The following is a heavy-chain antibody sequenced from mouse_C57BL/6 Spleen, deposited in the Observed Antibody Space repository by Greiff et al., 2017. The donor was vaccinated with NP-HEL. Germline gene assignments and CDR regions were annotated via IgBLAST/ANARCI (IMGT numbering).Heavy chain of an antibody. CDR2: ISGGGGNT. CDR3: ARIYYDYYFDY. CDR1: GFTFSSYT. J-gene: IGHJ2*01. D-gene: IGHD2-4*01. Sequence: EVKLVESGGGLVKPGGSLKLSCAASGFTFSSYTMSWVRQTPEKRLEWVATISGGGGNTYYPDSVKGRFTISRDNAKNTLYLQMSSLRSEDTALYYCARIYYDYYFDYWGQGTTLTVSS. V-gene: IGHV5-9*01.